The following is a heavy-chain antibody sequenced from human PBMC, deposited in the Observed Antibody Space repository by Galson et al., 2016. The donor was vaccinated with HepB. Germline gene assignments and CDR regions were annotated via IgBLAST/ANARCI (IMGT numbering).Heavy chain of an antibody. CDR3: AKLRGYNRAWWRIDH. J-gene: IGHJ5*02. CDR1: GGSINSDY. D-gene: IGHD6-19*01. Sequence: ATLSLTCPVSGGSINSDYWCWLRPPPGKGLEWIGCIHPSGSTKYDPSLKGRVTISIDTSKSEFSMRLRSVTAADTAVEYCAKLRGYNRAWWRIDHWGRGTLASVSS. V-gene: IGHV4-4*09. CDR2: IHPSGST.